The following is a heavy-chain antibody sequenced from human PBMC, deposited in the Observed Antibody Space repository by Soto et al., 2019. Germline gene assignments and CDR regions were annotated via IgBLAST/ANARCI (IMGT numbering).Heavy chain of an antibody. CDR1: GFTFSSYG. Sequence: GGSLRLSCAASGFTFSSYGMRWVRQAPGKGLEWVAVISYDGSNKYYADSVKGRFTISRDNSKNTLYLQMNSLRAEDTAVYYCARVLGYDILTGYFDYWGQGTLVTVSS. V-gene: IGHV3-30*03. CDR3: ARVLGYDILTGYFDY. J-gene: IGHJ4*02. D-gene: IGHD3-9*01. CDR2: ISYDGSNK.